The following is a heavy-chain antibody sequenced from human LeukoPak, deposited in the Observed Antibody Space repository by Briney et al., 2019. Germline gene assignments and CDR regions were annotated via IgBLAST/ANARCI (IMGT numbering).Heavy chain of an antibody. J-gene: IGHJ4*02. CDR2: ISSSSYYI. V-gene: IGHV3-21*04. CDR1: GFTFSSYS. Sequence: GGSLRLSCAASGFTFSSYSMNWVRQAPGKGLEWVSCISSSSYYIYYADSVKGRFTISRDNSKNTLYLQMNSLRAEDTAIYYCANGDSTGLFDYWGQGTLVTVSS. D-gene: IGHD2-8*02. CDR3: ANGDSTGLFDY.